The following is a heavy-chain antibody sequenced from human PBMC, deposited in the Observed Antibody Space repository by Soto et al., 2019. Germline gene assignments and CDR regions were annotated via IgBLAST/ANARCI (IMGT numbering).Heavy chain of an antibody. CDR2: ISSGSTI. V-gene: IGHV3-48*01. Sequence: GSLRLSCAASGFTFSSYSMNWVRQAPGKGLEWVSYISSGSTIYYADSVKGRFTISRDNSKNTLYLQMNSLRAEDTAVYYCAREDYYYDSSGYSYYFDYWGQGTLVTVSS. CDR1: GFTFSSYS. CDR3: AREDYYYDSSGYSYYFDY. D-gene: IGHD3-22*01. J-gene: IGHJ4*02.